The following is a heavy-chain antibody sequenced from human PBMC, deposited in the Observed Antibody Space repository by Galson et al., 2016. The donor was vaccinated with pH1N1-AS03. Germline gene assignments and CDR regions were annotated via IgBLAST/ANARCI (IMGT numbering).Heavy chain of an antibody. D-gene: IGHD3-16*02. CDR1: GFTFSNYN. V-gene: IGHV3-21*01. CDR3: ARVDDRFWYIDL. CDR2: ISRSSAYT. Sequence: SLRLSCAASGFTFSNYNMNWVRQSPGKGLEWVSSISRSSAYTYFGGSVQGRFTISRDNAKNALYLNMNSLTDEGTAVYYCARVDDRFWYIDLWGRGTLVTVSS. J-gene: IGHJ2*01.